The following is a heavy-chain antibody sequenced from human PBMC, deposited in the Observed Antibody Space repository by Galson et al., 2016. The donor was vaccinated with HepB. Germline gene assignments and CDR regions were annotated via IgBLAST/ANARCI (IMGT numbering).Heavy chain of an antibody. D-gene: IGHD2-15*01. V-gene: IGHV1-69*06. CDR1: GDTFSNYG. Sequence: SVKVSCKASGDTFSNYGIGWVRQAPGQGLEWMGGIIPIFGTTNYAQKYQGRVTLSADKSTSTAYMELSSLRSEDTAGYYCARGGGYCSGGSCYANWFGPWGQGTLVTVSS. CDR3: ARGGGYCSGGSCYANWFGP. CDR2: IIPIFGTT. J-gene: IGHJ5*02.